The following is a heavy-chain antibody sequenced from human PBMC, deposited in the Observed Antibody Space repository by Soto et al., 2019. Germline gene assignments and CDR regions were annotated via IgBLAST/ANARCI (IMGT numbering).Heavy chain of an antibody. CDR2: IYYSGST. CDR1: GGSISSGGYY. J-gene: IGHJ5*02. V-gene: IGHV4-31*03. Sequence: SETLSLTCTVSGGSISSGGYYWSWIRQHPGKGLEWIGYIYYSGSTYYNLSLKSRVTISVDTSKNQFSLKLSSVTAADTAVYYCARDYDFWSGSLFDPWGQGTLVTVSS. CDR3: ARDYDFWSGSLFDP. D-gene: IGHD3-3*01.